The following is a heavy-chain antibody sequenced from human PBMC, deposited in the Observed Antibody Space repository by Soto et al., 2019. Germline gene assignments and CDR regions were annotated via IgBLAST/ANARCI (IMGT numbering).Heavy chain of an antibody. Sequence: QVQLQQWGAGLLKPSETLSLTCAVYGDSFTKYYWSWIRQPPGQGLEWIGEINHRGRTYFNPSLQSRVTISVDRSKNQFSLKLRSVTAGDTGVYSCASWLVAAPFDSWGHGTLVTVPS. J-gene: IGHJ4*01. D-gene: IGHD1-26*01. V-gene: IGHV4-34*01. CDR1: GDSFTKYY. CDR2: INHRGRT. CDR3: ASWLVAAPFDS.